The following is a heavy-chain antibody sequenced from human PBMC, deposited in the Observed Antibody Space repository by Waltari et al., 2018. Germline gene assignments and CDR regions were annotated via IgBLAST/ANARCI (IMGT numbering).Heavy chain of an antibody. V-gene: IGHV3-74*01. CDR3: VRSNYYFDY. CDR2: IDFDGTNI. Sequence: EVLLVESGGDLVQPGGSLRLSCSASGFTSRSYWMFWIRQRPGGGLEWVSRIDFDGTNINYADFAEGRFTISRDNAKDTLYLQMNDLTAEDTAVYYCVRSNYYFDYWGQGTLVTVSS. J-gene: IGHJ4*02. CDR1: GFTSRSYW.